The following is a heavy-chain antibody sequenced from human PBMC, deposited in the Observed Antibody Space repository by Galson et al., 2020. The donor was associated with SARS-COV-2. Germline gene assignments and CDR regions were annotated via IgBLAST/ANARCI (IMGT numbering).Heavy chain of an antibody. Sequence: GGSLRLSCAASGFTFSSYGMNWVRQAPGKGLEWVSSITSGTTYMSYTDSVKGRFTISRDNAKNSLYLQMNSLRAADTAVYYCARARPGGHFDYWGQGTLVTVSS. CDR1: GFTFSSYG. CDR2: ITSGTTYM. J-gene: IGHJ4*02. D-gene: IGHD6-6*01. CDR3: ARARPGGHFDY. V-gene: IGHV3-21*01.